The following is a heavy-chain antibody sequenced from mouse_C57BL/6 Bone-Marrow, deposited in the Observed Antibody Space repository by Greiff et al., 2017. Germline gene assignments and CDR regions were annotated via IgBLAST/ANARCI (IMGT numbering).Heavy chain of an antibody. J-gene: IGHJ1*03. CDR2: IYPRSGKT. CDR3: ARARESSPDGRGWYFDV. CDR1: GYTFTSYG. Sequence: QVHVKQSGAELARPGASVKLSCKASGYTFTSYGISWVKQRTGQGLEWIGEIYPRSGKTYYNEKFKGKATLTADKSSSTAYMELRSLTSEDSAGYVCARARESSPDGRGWYFDVWGTGTTGTVSS. D-gene: IGHD1-2*01. V-gene: IGHV1-81*01.